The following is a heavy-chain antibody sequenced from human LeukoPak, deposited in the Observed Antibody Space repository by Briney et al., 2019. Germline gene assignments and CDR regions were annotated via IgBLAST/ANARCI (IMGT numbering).Heavy chain of an antibody. CDR3: ARLVLDTRLPYGRYFDL. J-gene: IGHJ2*01. Sequence: PSETLSLTCTVSGGSVFNSNYYWAWIRQPPGKGLEPPGKGLEWIGSIYYSGSTYYNPSLKSRVTISVDTSKNQFSLKLSSVTAADTAVYYCARLVLDTRLPYGRYFDLWGRGTLVTVSS. CDR1: GGSVFNSNYY. V-gene: IGHV4-39*07. CDR2: IYYSGST. D-gene: IGHD3-3*01.